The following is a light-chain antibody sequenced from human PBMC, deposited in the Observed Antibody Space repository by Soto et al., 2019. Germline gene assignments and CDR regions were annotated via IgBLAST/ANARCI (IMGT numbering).Light chain of an antibody. Sequence: IVLTQSPATLSLSPGDRATLSCRASQNISSYLIWYQQKPGQSPRVLIYDVSNRATGIPTRFSGSGSGTDFTLTISRLEPEDFAVYYCQQYGSSPGTFGQGTKVDIK. CDR2: DVS. J-gene: IGKJ1*01. CDR1: QNISSY. V-gene: IGKV3-20*01. CDR3: QQYGSSPGT.